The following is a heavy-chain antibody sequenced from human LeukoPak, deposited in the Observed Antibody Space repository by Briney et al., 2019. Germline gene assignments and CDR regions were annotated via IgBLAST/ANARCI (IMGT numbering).Heavy chain of an antibody. D-gene: IGHD1-14*01. J-gene: IGHJ4*02. Sequence: GGSLRLCCAASGFTFSSHWMSWVRQAPGKGLEWVANMKQDGSDKYYVDSVKGRFTISRDNAKDSLYLEMNSLRAEDTAVYYCARSGNKNGNYASALYDYWGQGTLVTVSS. CDR1: GFTFSSHW. V-gene: IGHV3-7*01. CDR3: ARSGNKNGNYASALYDY. CDR2: MKQDGSDK.